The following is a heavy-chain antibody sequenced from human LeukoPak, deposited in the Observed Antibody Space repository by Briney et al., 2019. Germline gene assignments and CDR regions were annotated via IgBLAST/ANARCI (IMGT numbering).Heavy chain of an antibody. Sequence: GGSLRLSCAASGFIFSDAWMTWVRQAPGKGLEWVGRIKRKADGGPTDYAAPVKGRFNISRDDSKNTLYLQMNSLKVEDTAVYFCSTNQALDIWGQGTKVTVSS. J-gene: IGHJ3*02. V-gene: IGHV3-15*01. CDR1: GFIFSDAW. CDR3: STNQALDI. CDR2: IKRKADGGPT.